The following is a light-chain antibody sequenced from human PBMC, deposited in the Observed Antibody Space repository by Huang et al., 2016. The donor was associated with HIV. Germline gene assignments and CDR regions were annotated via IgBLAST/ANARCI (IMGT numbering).Light chain of an antibody. J-gene: IGKJ1*01. Sequence: DIVMTQSPDSLAVSLGERATIKCRSSQSVLYSSNSKNYLAWFQQTPGQAPRLLIYWASSRESGVPDRFSGSGSGTDFTLTISSLEAEDAAVYYCQQYYSIPQTFGQGTKVEI. CDR3: QQYYSIPQT. CDR1: QSVLYSSNSKNY. V-gene: IGKV4-1*01. CDR2: WAS.